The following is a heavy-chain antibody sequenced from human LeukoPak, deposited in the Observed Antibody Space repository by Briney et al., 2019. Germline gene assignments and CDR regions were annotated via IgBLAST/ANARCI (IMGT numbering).Heavy chain of an antibody. CDR2: IYYSGST. D-gene: IGHD3-22*01. V-gene: IGHV4-59*01. J-gene: IGHJ5*02. Sequence: PSETLSLTCTVSGGSISSYYWSWIRQPPGKGLEWIGYIYYSGSTNYNPSLKSRVTISVDTSKNQFSLKLSSVTAADTAVYYCARETYYYDSSGYYVNWFDPWGQGTLVTVSS. CDR1: GGSISSYY. CDR3: ARETYYYDSSGYYVNWFDP.